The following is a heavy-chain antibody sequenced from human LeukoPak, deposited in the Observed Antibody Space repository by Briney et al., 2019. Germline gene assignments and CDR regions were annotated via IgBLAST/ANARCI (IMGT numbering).Heavy chain of an antibody. CDR2: INPNSGGT. Sequence: GSVKVSCKASGYTFTGYYMHWVRQAPGQGLEGMGWINPNSGGTNYAQKFQGWVTMTRDTSISTAYMEMGRLRSEDTAAYYCARAGVRFGEPFDPWGQGTLVTVSS. V-gene: IGHV1-2*04. J-gene: IGHJ5*02. CDR1: GYTFTGYY. D-gene: IGHD3-10*01. CDR3: ARAGVRFGEPFDP.